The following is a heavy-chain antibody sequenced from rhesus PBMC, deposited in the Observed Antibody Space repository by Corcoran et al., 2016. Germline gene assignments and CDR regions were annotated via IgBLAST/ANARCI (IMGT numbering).Heavy chain of an antibody. CDR1: GGSISDSYR. V-gene: IGHV4S10*01. Sequence: QVQLQESGPGVVKPLETLSLTCAVSGGSISDSYRWSWIRQPPGKELECIGYIYGSSTSTNYNPSLKCRVTISKDTSTNQFSLMLSSVTAADTAVYYCARWLSNWGQGVLVTVSS. CDR2: IYGSSTST. D-gene: IGHD2-33*01. J-gene: IGHJ4*01. CDR3: ARWLSN.